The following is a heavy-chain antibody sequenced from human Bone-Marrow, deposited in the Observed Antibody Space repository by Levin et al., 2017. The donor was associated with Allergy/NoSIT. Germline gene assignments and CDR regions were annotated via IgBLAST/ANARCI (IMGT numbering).Heavy chain of an antibody. Sequence: GGSLRLSCAASGFTFTSYGMHWVRQAPGKGLEWVAVIGYSGGRKYYGESVKGRFTISRDSSKNTLFLQMNNLTVEDTAVYFCARDIGYEATFYGLDVWGQGTTVTVSS. CDR1: GFTFTSYG. V-gene: IGHV3-33*01. CDR3: ARDIGYEATFYGLDV. J-gene: IGHJ6*02. D-gene: IGHD5-12*01. CDR2: IGYSGGRK.